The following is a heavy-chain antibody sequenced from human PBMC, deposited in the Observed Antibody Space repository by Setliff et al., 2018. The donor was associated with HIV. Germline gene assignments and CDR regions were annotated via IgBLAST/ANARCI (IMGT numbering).Heavy chain of an antibody. Sequence: ASVKVSCKASGYTFNNYAMNWVRQAPGQGFELMGWINTNTGNPTYAQGFTGRFVFSLDTSVSTAYLQISSLKAEDTAVYFCARDLKRPNSNFWGGYPIPFDSWGQGTLVTVSS. J-gene: IGHJ4*02. CDR2: INTNTGNP. CDR3: ARDLKRPNSNFWGGYPIPFDS. CDR1: GYTFNNYA. V-gene: IGHV7-4-1*02. D-gene: IGHD3-3*01.